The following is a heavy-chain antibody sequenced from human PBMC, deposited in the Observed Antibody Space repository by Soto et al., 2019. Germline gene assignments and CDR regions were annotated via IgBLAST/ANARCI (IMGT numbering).Heavy chain of an antibody. CDR1: GFTFSSYG. J-gene: IGHJ4*02. CDR3: ARQPLGYCSSTSCAHFDY. Sequence: GGSLRLSCAASGFTFSSYGMHWVRQAPGKGLEWVAVIWYDGSNKYYADSVKGRFTISRDNSKNTLYLQMNSLRAEETAVYYCARQPLGYCSSTSCAHFDYWGQGTLVTVSS. V-gene: IGHV3-33*01. D-gene: IGHD2-2*01. CDR2: IWYDGSNK.